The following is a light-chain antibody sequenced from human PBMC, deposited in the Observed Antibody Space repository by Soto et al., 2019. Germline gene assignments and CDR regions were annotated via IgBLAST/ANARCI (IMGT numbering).Light chain of an antibody. CDR3: QQYNDWPLT. CDR1: QSVSAK. Sequence: VVMTQSPATLSVSPGERATLSCRASQSVSAKVAWYQQKPGQGPRVLIYGASTRATGIPARCSGSGSGTEFTLTISSLQSADCGLYYCQQYNDWPLTFGGGTRVEIK. J-gene: IGKJ4*01. CDR2: GAS. V-gene: IGKV3-15*01.